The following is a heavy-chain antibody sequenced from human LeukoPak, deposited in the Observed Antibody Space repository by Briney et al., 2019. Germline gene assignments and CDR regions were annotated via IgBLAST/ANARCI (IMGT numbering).Heavy chain of an antibody. CDR1: GGSISSYY. J-gene: IGHJ6*03. V-gene: IGHV4-4*07. CDR3: ARELYGSGSYYHYYYYMDV. D-gene: IGHD3-10*01. Sequence: PSETLSLTCTVSGGSISSYYWSWIRQPAGKGLEGIGRIYTSGSTNYNPSLKSRVTMSVDTSKNQFSLKLSSVTAADTAVYYCARELYGSGSYYHYYYYMDVWGKGTTVTISS. CDR2: IYTSGST.